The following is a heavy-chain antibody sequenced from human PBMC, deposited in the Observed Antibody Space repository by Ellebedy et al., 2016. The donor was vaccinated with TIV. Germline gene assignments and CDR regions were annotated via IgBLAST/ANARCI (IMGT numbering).Heavy chain of an antibody. CDR1: GFNFSNHE. D-gene: IGHD3-10*01. CDR2: ISSRGSTI. CDR3: ARERRISTSSPFGPAMVRGHFDL. Sequence: GESLKISCAGSGFNFSNHEMTWVRQAPGKGLEWVSYISSRGSTIYYADSVKGRFTISRDNAKNSLYVQMNSLRAEDTAFYYCARERRISTSSPFGPAMVRGHFDLWGRGTLVTVSS. V-gene: IGHV3-48*03. J-gene: IGHJ2*01.